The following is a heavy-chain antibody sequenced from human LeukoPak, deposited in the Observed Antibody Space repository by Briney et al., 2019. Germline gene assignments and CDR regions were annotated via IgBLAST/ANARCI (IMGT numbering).Heavy chain of an antibody. V-gene: IGHV3-66*01. Sequence: GGSLRLSCAASGFTVSSNYMSWVRQAPGRGLEWVSVIYSGGSTYYADSVKGRFTISRDNSKNTLYLQMNSLRAEDAAVYYCARAGAVAGLYFDYWGQGTLVTVSS. CDR1: GFTVSSNY. J-gene: IGHJ4*02. CDR3: ARAGAVAGLYFDY. D-gene: IGHD6-19*01. CDR2: IYSGGST.